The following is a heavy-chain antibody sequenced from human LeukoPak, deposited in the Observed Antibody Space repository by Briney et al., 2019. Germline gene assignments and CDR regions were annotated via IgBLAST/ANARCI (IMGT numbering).Heavy chain of an antibody. CDR2: ISWNSGRI. J-gene: IGHJ4*02. D-gene: IGHD5-12*01. Sequence: GRSLRLSCAASGFTFDDYAMHWVRQAPGKGLEWVSGISWNSGRIGYADYVKGRFTISRDNAKNSLYLQMNSLRAEATALYYCAKDKWLRPYYFDYWGQGTLVTVSS. V-gene: IGHV3-9*01. CDR3: AKDKWLRPYYFDY. CDR1: GFTFDDYA.